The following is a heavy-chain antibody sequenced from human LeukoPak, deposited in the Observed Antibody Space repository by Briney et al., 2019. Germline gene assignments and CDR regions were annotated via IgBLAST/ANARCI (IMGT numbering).Heavy chain of an antibody. CDR3: ARGLHYYDSSGYYGDY. J-gene: IGHJ4*02. CDR1: GFTFSSYS. V-gene: IGHV3-21*01. D-gene: IGHD3-22*01. Sequence: GGSLRLSCAASGFTFSSYSMNWVRQAPGKGLEWVSSISSSSSYIYYADSVKGRFTISRDNAKNSLYLQMNSLRAEDTAVYYCARGLHYYDSSGYYGDYWGQGTLVTVSS. CDR2: ISSSSSYI.